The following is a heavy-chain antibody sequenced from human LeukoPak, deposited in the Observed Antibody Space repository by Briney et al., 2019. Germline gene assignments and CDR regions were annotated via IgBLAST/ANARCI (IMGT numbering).Heavy chain of an antibody. Sequence: PSETLSLTCIVSGGSISSSSYYWGWIRQPPGKGLEWIGSIYYSGSTYYNPSLKSRVTISVDTSKNQFSLKLSSVTAADTAVYYCARDGVYDSSGYYFDIWGQGTMVTVSS. CDR2: IYYSGST. J-gene: IGHJ3*02. CDR3: ARDGVYDSSGYYFDI. V-gene: IGHV4-39*07. D-gene: IGHD3-22*01. CDR1: GGSISSSSYY.